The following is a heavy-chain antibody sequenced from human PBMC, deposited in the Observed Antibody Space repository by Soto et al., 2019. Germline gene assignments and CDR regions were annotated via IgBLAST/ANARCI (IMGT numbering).Heavy chain of an antibody. Sequence: LRLSCAASGFSFSGYGMNWVRQAPGKGLEWISYISSSGSLIYYADSLKGRFTISRDNAKNSLYLQMNSLRAEDTAVYYCATTVTTVDYWGQGTLVTVSS. J-gene: IGHJ4*02. V-gene: IGHV3-48*03. CDR1: GFSFSGYG. CDR2: ISSSGSLI. CDR3: ATTVTTVDY. D-gene: IGHD4-17*01.